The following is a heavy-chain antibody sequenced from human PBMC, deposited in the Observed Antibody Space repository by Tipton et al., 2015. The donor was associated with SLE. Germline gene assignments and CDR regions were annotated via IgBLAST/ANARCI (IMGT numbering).Heavy chain of an antibody. CDR3: ARGSFMDV. CDR2: IYHSGST. V-gene: IGHV4-38-2*02. Sequence: LACTVSGYSISSGYYWGWIRQPPGKGLEWIGSIYHSGSTYSNPSLKSRVTISVDTSKNQFSLRLSSVTAADTAVYYCARGSFMDVWGKGTTVTVSS. CDR1: GYSISSGYY. J-gene: IGHJ6*03.